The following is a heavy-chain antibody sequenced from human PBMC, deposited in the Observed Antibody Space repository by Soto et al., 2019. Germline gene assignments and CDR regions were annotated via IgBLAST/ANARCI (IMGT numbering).Heavy chain of an antibody. CDR2: INPSGDST. V-gene: IGHV1-46*03. D-gene: IGHD6-13*01. CDR1: GYTFTSYY. Sequence: ASVKVSCKASGYTFTSYYMHWVRQAPGQGLEWMGIINPSGDSTSYAQKFQGRVTMTRDTSTSTAYMELSSLRSEDTAVYYCARGVAAAGIIGYWGQGTLVTVSS. CDR3: ARGVAAAGIIGY. J-gene: IGHJ4*02.